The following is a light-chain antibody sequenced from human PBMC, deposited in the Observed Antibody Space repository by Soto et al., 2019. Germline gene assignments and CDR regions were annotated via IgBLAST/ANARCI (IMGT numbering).Light chain of an antibody. CDR3: QQYNNWPWT. CDR2: GAS. V-gene: IGKV3-15*01. J-gene: IGKJ1*01. Sequence: EIVMTQSPATLSVSPGERGTLSCRASQSVSSNLAWYQQKPGQAPRLLIYGASTRATGIPARFSGSGSGTEFPFTISRLESEDFAVYYCQQYNNWPWTFGQGTKVEIK. CDR1: QSVSSN.